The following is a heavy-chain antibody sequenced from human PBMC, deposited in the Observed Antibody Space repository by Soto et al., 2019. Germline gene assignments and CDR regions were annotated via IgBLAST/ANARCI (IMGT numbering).Heavy chain of an antibody. Sequence: PGGSLRLSCAASGFTFSTYTMTWVRQAPGKGLERVSSVVGSGESTYYADSVKGRFTISRDNSKNTLYVQMNSLRAEDTAIYYCARVGMNYYDGSGERSYGMDVWGQGTTVTVSS. CDR2: VVGSGEST. D-gene: IGHD3-22*01. CDR1: GFTFSTYT. V-gene: IGHV3-23*01. CDR3: ARVGMNYYDGSGERSYGMDV. J-gene: IGHJ6*02.